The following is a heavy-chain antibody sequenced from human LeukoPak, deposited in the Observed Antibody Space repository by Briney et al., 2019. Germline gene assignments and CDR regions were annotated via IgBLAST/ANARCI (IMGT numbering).Heavy chain of an antibody. CDR1: GGSISSSNW. D-gene: IGHD3-10*01. V-gene: IGHV4-4*02. Sequence: SGTLSLTCAVSGGSISSSNWWSWVRQPPGKGLEWIGEIYHSGSTNYNPSLKSRVTVSVDKSKNQFSLKLSSVTAADTAVYYCARVPYGSGSYALSYWGQGTLVTVSS. J-gene: IGHJ4*02. CDR2: IYHSGST. CDR3: ARVPYGSGSYALSY.